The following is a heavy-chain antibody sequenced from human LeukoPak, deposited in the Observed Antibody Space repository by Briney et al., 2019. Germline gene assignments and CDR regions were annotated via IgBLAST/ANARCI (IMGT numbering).Heavy chain of an antibody. CDR2: IKQDGSEK. CDR3: ARDRYYYGSGTLFDY. CDR1: GFTFSSYW. D-gene: IGHD3-10*01. J-gene: IGHJ4*02. Sequence: AGGSLRLSCAASGFTFSSYWMSWVRQAPGKGLEWVANIKQDGSEKYYVDSVKGRFTISRDNAKNSLYLQMNSLRAEDTAVYCCARDRYYYGSGTLFDYWGQGTLVTVSS. V-gene: IGHV3-7*03.